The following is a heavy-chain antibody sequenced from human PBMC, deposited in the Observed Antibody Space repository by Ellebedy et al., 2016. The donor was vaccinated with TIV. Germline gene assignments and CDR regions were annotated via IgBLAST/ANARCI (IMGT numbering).Heavy chain of an antibody. V-gene: IGHV3-23*01. Sequence: PGGSLRLSCAASGFTFRNYATSWVRQAPGKGLEWVSVISGSGGSTYYADSVKGRFTISRDNSKNTLHLQMNSLRAEDTAVYYCAKDGGDLDKLVVGTAPTGIADFDYWGQGTLVTVSS. D-gene: IGHD2-15*01. CDR1: GFTFRNYA. CDR2: ISGSGGST. CDR3: AKDGGDLDKLVVGTAPTGIADFDY. J-gene: IGHJ4*02.